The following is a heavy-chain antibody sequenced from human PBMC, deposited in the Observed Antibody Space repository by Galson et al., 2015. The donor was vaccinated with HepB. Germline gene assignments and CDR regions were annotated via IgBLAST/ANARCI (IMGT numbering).Heavy chain of an antibody. CDR2: ISNDGTNK. J-gene: IGHJ6*02. Sequence: SLRLSCAASGFTFSSYGIHWVRQAPGKGLEWVAVISNDGTNKYFGDSVKGRFTISRDNSKNTLYLHMNNLRAEDTAVYYCAKDLSGYTYAYGSFFYGMNVWGQGTMVTVSS. CDR1: GFTFSSYG. V-gene: IGHV3-30*18. CDR3: AKDLSGYTYAYGSFFYGMNV. D-gene: IGHD3-16*02.